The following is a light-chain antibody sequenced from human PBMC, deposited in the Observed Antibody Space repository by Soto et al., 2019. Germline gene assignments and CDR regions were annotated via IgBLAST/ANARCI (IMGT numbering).Light chain of an antibody. J-gene: IGKJ5*01. CDR3: QQYNNWPPIT. CDR1: QSIRSN. Sequence: EVVMKQSPATLSVSPGETATFSCRPSQSIRSNLAWYQQKPGQAPRLLIYGASTRATGVPARFSGSGSGTEFTLTISSLQSEDSAVYYCQQYNNWPPITFGQGTRLEIK. V-gene: IGKV3-15*01. CDR2: GAS.